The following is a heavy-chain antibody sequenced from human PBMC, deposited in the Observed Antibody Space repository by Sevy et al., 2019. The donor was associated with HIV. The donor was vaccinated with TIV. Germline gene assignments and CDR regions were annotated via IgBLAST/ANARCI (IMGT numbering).Heavy chain of an antibody. CDR2: INPSGGST. CDR3: ARDGEMATISGNYYGMDV. V-gene: IGHV1-46*01. Sequence: ASVKVSCKASGYTFTSYYMHWVRQAPGQGLEWMGIINPSGGSTSYAQKFQGRVTMTRDTSTSTVYMELGSLRSEDTAVYYCARDGEMATISGNYYGMDVWGQGTTVTVSS. J-gene: IGHJ6*02. CDR1: GYTFTSYY. D-gene: IGHD5-12*01.